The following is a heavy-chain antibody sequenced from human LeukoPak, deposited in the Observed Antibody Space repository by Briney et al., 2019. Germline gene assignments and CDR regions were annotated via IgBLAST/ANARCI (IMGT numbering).Heavy chain of an antibody. CDR2: ISASGTNT. D-gene: IGHD2-15*01. V-gene: IGHV3-23*01. J-gene: IGHJ4*02. CDR1: GFSFSNYA. Sequence: GGSLRLSCAASGFSFSNYALGWVRQAPGKGLEWVSTISASGTNTYYADSVKGRFTISRDNSKNTLYLQMNSLRADDTAVYYCAKGRAIEVVAALNYWGQGTVVTVSS. CDR3: AKGRAIEVVAALNY.